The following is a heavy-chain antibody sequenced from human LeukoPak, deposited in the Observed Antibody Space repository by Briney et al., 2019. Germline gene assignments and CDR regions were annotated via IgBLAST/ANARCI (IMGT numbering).Heavy chain of an antibody. J-gene: IGHJ4*02. CDR1: GNYW. Sequence: AGGSLRLSCAASGNYWMHWVRHAPGKGLVWVSHINSDGSWTGYADSVKGRFTISKDNAKNTVYLQMNNLRAEDTAVYYCVSFYETYWGRGTLVTVSS. CDR3: VSFYETY. D-gene: IGHD2-2*01. CDR2: INSDGSWT. V-gene: IGHV3-74*01.